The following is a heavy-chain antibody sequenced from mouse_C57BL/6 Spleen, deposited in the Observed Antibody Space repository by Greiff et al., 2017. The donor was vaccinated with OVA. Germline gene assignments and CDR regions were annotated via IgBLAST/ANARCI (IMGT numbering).Heavy chain of an antibody. V-gene: IGHV1-63*01. J-gene: IGHJ2*01. Sequence: QVQLKQSGAELVRPGTSVKMSCKASGYTFTNYWIGWAKQRPGHGLEWIGDIYPGGGYTNYNEKFKGKATLTADKSSSTAYMQFSSLTSEDSAIYYCARSDSNYDFDYWGQGTTLTVSS. CDR3: ARSDSNYDFDY. CDR1: GYTFTNYW. D-gene: IGHD2-5*01. CDR2: IYPGGGYT.